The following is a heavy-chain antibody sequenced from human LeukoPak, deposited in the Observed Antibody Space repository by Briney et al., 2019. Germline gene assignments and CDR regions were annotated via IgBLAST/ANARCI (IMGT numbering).Heavy chain of an antibody. Sequence: GGSLRLSCAVSGLTFSRYWMTWVRQAPGKGLEWVANIKQDGSGTYYVDSVKGRFTVSRDNAKNSLYLQMNSLRAEDTAVYYCARLGIITAAGSNDYWGQGTLVTVSS. D-gene: IGHD6-13*01. J-gene: IGHJ4*02. CDR2: IKQDGSGT. CDR1: GLTFSRYW. CDR3: ARLGIITAAGSNDY. V-gene: IGHV3-7*03.